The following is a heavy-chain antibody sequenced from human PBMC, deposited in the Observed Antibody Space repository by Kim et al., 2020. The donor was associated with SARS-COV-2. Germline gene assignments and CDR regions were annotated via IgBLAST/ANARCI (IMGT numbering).Heavy chain of an antibody. CDR1: GFTVSSNY. CDR2: IYSGGST. J-gene: IGHJ6*02. V-gene: IGHV3-53*04. D-gene: IGHD2-2*01. Sequence: GGSLRLSCAASGFTVSSNYMSWVRQAPGKGLEWVSVIYSGGSTYYADSVKGRFTISRHNSKNTLYLQMNSLRAEDTAVYYCARDTRTDGAAFGYYYGMDVWGQGTTVTVSS. CDR3: ARDTRTDGAAFGYYYGMDV.